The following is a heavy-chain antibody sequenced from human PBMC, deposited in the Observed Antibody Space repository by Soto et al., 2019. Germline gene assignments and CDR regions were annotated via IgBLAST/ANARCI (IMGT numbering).Heavy chain of an antibody. CDR1: GGSISSYY. CDR2: IYYSGNT. V-gene: IGHV4-59*01. CDR3: ARVRSNTLTSQGWSLDY. D-gene: IGHD4-17*01. Sequence: PSETLSLTCTVAGGSISSYYWSWIRQPPGKGLESIGYIYYSGNTNYNPSLKSRVTISVDTSKTQFPLKLSSVTAADTAVYYCARVRSNTLTSQGWSLDYWGQGTLVTVSS. J-gene: IGHJ4*02.